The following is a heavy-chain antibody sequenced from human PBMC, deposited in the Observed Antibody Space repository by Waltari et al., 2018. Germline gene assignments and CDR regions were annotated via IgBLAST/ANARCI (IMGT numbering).Heavy chain of an antibody. D-gene: IGHD3-3*01. CDR2: ISGRGGSR. Sequence: EVQLLESGGGLVQPGGSLRLSCAASGFTFSSYAMSWVRQAPGRGVEGVAGISGRGGSRDGADAVKGRFTISRDNTKNTLYLQMNSLRAEDTAVYYCARSESGYSLYYYYYMDVWGKGTTVTVSS. V-gene: IGHV3-23*01. CDR3: ARSESGYSLYYYYYMDV. J-gene: IGHJ6*03. CDR1: GFTFSSYA.